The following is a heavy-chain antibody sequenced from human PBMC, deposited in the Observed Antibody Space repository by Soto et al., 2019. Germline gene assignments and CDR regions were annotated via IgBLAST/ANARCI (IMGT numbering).Heavy chain of an antibody. V-gene: IGHV3-7*01. CDR3: VGALTYEVPYYYYGMDV. J-gene: IGHJ6*02. D-gene: IGHD3-16*01. CDR2: IKQGGNEK. Sequence: LRLSCAASGFSFSTYLMSWVRQAPGKGLEWVANIKQGGNEKFYVDSVKGRFTISRDNDKKSLYLQMDSLRVEDTAVYYCVGALTYEVPYYYYGMDVWGQGTTVTVSS. CDR1: GFSFSTYL.